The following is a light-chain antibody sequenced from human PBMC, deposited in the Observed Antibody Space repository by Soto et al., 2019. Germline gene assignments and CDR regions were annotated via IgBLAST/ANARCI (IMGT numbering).Light chain of an antibody. J-gene: IGLJ2*01. Sequence: SSELTQPPSVSVAPGQTAWITCGGNNIGSKSVHWYQQKPGQAPVMVVYDDSDRPSGIPERFSGSNSGNTATLTVSRVEVGDEADYYCQVWDSRSDHVVFGGGTKLTVL. CDR2: DDS. V-gene: IGLV3-21*02. CDR3: QVWDSRSDHVV. CDR1: NIGSKS.